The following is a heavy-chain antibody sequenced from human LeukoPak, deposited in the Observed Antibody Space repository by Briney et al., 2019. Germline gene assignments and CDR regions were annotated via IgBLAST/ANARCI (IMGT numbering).Heavy chain of an antibody. CDR3: AISSYGYRSMDV. CDR1: GGSISSYY. J-gene: IGHJ6*04. V-gene: IGHV4-59*01. CDR2: IYYSGTT. D-gene: IGHD5-18*01. Sequence: SETLSLTCTVSGGSISSYYWSWIRQPPGKGLEWIGYIYYSGTTNYNPSLKSRVTISVDTSKNQFPLKLSSVTAADTAVYYCAISSYGYRSMDVWGKGTTVTVSP.